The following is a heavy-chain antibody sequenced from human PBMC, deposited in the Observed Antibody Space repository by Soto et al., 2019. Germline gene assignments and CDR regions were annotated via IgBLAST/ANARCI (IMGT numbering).Heavy chain of an antibody. J-gene: IGHJ4*02. V-gene: IGHV1-18*01. Sequence: QVQLVQSGGGVKKPWASVKVSCKTSGYTFTTYGISWVRQAPGQGLEWVGWISAYSGKTHYAQKFQGKVTMTTDTSTNTAYLELRSLRYDDTAVYYCARDPYLGDHQYWGQGTLVTVSS. D-gene: IGHD3-16*01. CDR3: ARDPYLGDHQY. CDR1: GYTFTTYG. CDR2: ISAYSGKT.